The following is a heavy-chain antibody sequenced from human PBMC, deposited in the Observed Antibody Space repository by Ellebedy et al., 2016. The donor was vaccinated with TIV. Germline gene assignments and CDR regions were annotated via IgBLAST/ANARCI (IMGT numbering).Heavy chain of an antibody. CDR1: GFTFSRYA. J-gene: IGHJ4*02. D-gene: IGHD4-17*01. CDR2: ISASSANI. CDR3: ASRPNGDFHFLDY. V-gene: IGHV3-48*01. Sequence: GESLKISCAASGFTFSRYAMNWVRQAPGKGLEWVSYISASSANIHYADSVKGRFTISRDNSKNTLYLQMNSLRAEDTAVYYCASRPNGDFHFLDYWGQGTLVTVSS.